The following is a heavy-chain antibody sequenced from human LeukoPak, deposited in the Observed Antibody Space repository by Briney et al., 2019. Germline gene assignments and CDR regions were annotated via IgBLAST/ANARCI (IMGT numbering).Heavy chain of an antibody. V-gene: IGHV1-8*03. CDR2: MNPNSGNT. D-gene: IGHD2-2*01. CDR1: GYTFTSYD. J-gene: IGHJ6*03. Sequence: GASVKVSCKASGYTFTSYDINWVRQATGQGLEWMGWMNPNSGNTGYAQKFQGRVTITRNTSISTAYMELSSLRSEDTAVYYCARGKSVPAAMFYYYYYMDVWGKGTTVTVSS. CDR3: ARGKSVPAAMFYYYYYMDV.